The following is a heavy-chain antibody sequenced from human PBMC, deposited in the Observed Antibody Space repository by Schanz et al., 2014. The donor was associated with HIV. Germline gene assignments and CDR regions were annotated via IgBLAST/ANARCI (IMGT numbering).Heavy chain of an antibody. J-gene: IGHJ5*02. CDR2: VKPNSGET. CDR1: GYSFTGYY. CDR3: TRSRYELHWLDL. V-gene: IGHV1-2*02. Sequence: QVQLVQSGAEVKKPGASVKVSCKASGYSFTGYYMHWVRQAPGQGLEWMGWVKPNSGETKFARKFQGRVPITRDTSINTAYMEFSRLGSDEAAVYYCTRSRYELHWLDLWGQGTLVTVSS. D-gene: IGHD5-12*01.